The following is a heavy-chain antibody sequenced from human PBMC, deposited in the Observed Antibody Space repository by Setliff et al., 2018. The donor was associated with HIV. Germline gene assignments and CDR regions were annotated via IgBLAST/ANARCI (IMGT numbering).Heavy chain of an antibody. D-gene: IGHD2-15*01. CDR2: INPGHGTT. J-gene: IGHJ4*02. CDR1: GDSFDTYS. CDR3: AREYPRVAGPTPYYFDY. Sequence: GASVKVSCKASGDSFDTYSMNWVRQAPGQGLEWMGIINPGHGTTHYALQFQDRVTMTSDTSTSTVYMELSSLTSEDTAVYFCAREYPRVAGPTPYYFDYWGQGTLVTVSS. V-gene: IGHV1-46*02.